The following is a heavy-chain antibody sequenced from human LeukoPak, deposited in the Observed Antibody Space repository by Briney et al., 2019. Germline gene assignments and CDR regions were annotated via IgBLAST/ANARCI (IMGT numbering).Heavy chain of an antibody. V-gene: IGHV4-38-2*01. CDR2: SYHGRTT. D-gene: IGHD1-26*01. J-gene: IGHJ4*02. Sequence: SGTLCLTCAASDYPISRNYLWGLLRDPPGRGLEVSWGSYHGRTTYYDPSLKSRVTLFLDTSKTQFSLKLSTVSASDTAMYFCAPRVVPLEGEEWGFIGDYWGQGILVTASS. CDR1: DYPISRNYL. CDR3: APRVVPLEGEEWGFIGDY.